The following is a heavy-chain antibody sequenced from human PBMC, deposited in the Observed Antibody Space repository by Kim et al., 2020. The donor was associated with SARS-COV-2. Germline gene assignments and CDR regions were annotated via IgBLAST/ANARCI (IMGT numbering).Heavy chain of an antibody. CDR3: AKDAIVATFDYYYGMDV. J-gene: IGHJ6*02. V-gene: IGHV3-30*18. D-gene: IGHD5-12*01. Sequence: GGSLRLSCAASGFTFSSYGMHWVRQAPGKGLEWVAVISYDGSNKYYADSVKGRFTISRDNSKNTLYLQMNSLRAEDTVVYYCAKDAIVATFDYYYGMDVWGQGTTVTVSS. CDR2: ISYDGSNK. CDR1: GFTFSSYG.